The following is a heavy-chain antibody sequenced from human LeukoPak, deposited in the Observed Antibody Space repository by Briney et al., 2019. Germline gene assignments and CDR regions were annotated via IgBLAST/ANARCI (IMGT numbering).Heavy chain of an antibody. CDR3: ARDAGTGYADY. Sequence: ASVTVSCKASGYTFTSCGISWVRQAPGQGLGWMGWISVYNGNTNYKQKLQGRVTMTTDTSTSTTYMELRSLRSDDTAVYYCARDAGTGYADYWGQGTLVTVSS. CDR1: GYTFTSCG. D-gene: IGHD6-13*01. CDR2: ISVYNGNT. V-gene: IGHV1-18*01. J-gene: IGHJ4*02.